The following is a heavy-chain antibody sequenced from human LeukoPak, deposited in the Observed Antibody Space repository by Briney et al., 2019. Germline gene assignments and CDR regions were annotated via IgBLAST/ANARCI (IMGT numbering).Heavy chain of an antibody. Sequence: PGGSLRLSCAASGFTFSSYSMNWVRQAPGKGLEWVSSISSSSYIYYADSVKGRFTISRDNAKNSLYLQMNSLRAEDTAVYYCARDFYVDIVEDYGMDVWGQGTTVTVSS. V-gene: IGHV3-21*01. CDR1: GFTFSSYS. J-gene: IGHJ6*02. CDR3: ARDFYVDIVEDYGMDV. CDR2: ISSSSYI. D-gene: IGHD5-12*01.